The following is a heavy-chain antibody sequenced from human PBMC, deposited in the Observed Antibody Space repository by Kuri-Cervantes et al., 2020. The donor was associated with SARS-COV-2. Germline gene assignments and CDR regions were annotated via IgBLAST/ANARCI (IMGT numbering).Heavy chain of an antibody. V-gene: IGHV3-30-3*01. CDR1: GFTFSSYA. J-gene: IGHJ5*02. Sequence: GESLKISCAASGFTFSSYAMHWVRQAPGKGLEWVAVISYDGSNKYYADSVKGRFTISRDNSKNSLYLQMNSLRAEDTAVYYCARGGLLSHWFDPWGQGTLVTVSS. D-gene: IGHD2-21*01. CDR3: ARGGLLSHWFDP. CDR2: ISYDGSNK.